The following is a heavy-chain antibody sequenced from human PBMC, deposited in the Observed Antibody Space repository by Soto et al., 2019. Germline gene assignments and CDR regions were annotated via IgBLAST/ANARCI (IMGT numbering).Heavy chain of an antibody. CDR3: ATELQDYGGNYYFDY. J-gene: IGHJ4*02. CDR2: FDPEDGET. V-gene: IGHV1-24*01. D-gene: IGHD4-17*01. CDR1: GYTLTELS. Sequence: ASVKVSCKVSGYTLTELSMHWVRQAPGKGLEWMGGFDPEDGETIYAQKFQGRVTMPEDTSTDTAYMELSSLRSEDTAVYYCATELQDYGGNYYFDYWGQGTLVTVSS.